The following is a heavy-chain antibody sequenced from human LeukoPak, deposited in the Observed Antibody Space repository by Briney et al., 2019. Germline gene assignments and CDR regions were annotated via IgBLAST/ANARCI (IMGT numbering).Heavy chain of an antibody. CDR2: ISTDASST. D-gene: IGHD3-22*01. J-gene: IGHJ4*02. V-gene: IGHV3-74*01. CDR3: AKQDYYDSSGYLDY. CDR1: GFTFSSYW. Sequence: GGSLRLSCAASGFTFSSYWMHWVRQAPGKGLVWVSRISTDASSTTYADSVKGRFTISRDNAKDTLYLQMNSPRAEDTAVYYCAKQDYYDSSGYLDYWGQGTLVTVSS.